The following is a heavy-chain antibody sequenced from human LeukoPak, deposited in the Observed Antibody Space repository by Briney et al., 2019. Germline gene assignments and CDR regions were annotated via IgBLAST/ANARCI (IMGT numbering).Heavy chain of an antibody. CDR2: IYYSGST. D-gene: IGHD4-17*01. CDR1: GGSISSGGYY. Sequence: SETLSLTCTVSGGSISSGGYYWSWICQHPGKGLEWIGYIYYSGSTYYNPSLKSRVTISVDTSKNQFSLKLSSVTVADTAVYYCAIQRDYGDYGWFDPWGQGTLVTVSS. V-gene: IGHV4-31*03. J-gene: IGHJ5*02. CDR3: AIQRDYGDYGWFDP.